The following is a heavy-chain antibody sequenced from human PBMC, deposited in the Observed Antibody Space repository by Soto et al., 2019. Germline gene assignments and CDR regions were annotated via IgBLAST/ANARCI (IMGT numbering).Heavy chain of an antibody. D-gene: IGHD2-2*01. V-gene: IGHV5-51*01. CDR3: ARTYCSSSSCPTNFYYGMDV. Sequence: GESLKISCQGTGYRFSSSWIGWVRQKPGKGLEWLGNVYPSDSDVRYSPSFQGQVTISADKSISTAYLQWSSLRASDTAMYYCARTYCSSSSCPTNFYYGMDVWGQGTTVTVSS. J-gene: IGHJ6*02. CDR2: VYPSDSDV. CDR1: GYRFSSSW.